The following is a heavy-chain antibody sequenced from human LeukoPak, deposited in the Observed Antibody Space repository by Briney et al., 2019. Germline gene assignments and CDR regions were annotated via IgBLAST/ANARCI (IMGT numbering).Heavy chain of an antibody. V-gene: IGHV1-8*01. CDR1: GYTFTSYD. CDR3: ARDSKGYSYGNNWFDP. Sequence: GASVKVSCKASGYTFTSYDINWVRQATGQGLEWMGWMNPNSGNTGYAQKFQGRVTITADKSTSTAYMELSSLRSEDTAVYYCARDSKGYSYGNNWFDPWGQGTLVTVSS. D-gene: IGHD5-18*01. J-gene: IGHJ5*02. CDR2: MNPNSGNT.